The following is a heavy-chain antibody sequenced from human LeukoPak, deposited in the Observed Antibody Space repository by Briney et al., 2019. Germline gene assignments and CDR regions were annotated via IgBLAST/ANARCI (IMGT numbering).Heavy chain of an antibody. V-gene: IGHV4-34*01. CDR2: INHSGST. D-gene: IGHD5-12*01. Sequence: SETLSLTCAVYGGSFSGYYWSWIRQPPGKGLEWIGEINHSGSTNYNPSLKSRVTISVDTSKNQFSLKLSSVTAADTAVYYCARGPLYSGYDYGFDYWGQGTLVTVSS. J-gene: IGHJ4*02. CDR1: GGSFSGYY. CDR3: ARGPLYSGYDYGFDY.